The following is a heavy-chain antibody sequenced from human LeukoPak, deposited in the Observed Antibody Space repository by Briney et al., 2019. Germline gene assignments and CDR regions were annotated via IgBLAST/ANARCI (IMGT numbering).Heavy chain of an antibody. Sequence: SETLSLTCAVYGEXFSGYYWSWIRQPPGKGLEWIGEIYHSGSTNYNPSLKSRVTISVDTSKNQFSLKLSSVTAADTAVYYCAASMVRGVMDYWGQGTLVTVSS. V-gene: IGHV4-34*01. CDR3: AASMVRGVMDY. J-gene: IGHJ4*02. CDR1: GEXFSGYY. CDR2: IYHSGST. D-gene: IGHD3-10*01.